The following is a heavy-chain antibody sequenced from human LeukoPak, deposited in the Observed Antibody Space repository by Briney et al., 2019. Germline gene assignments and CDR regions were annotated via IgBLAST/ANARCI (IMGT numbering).Heavy chain of an antibody. D-gene: IGHD4-23*01. Sequence: GGSLRLSCAASGLNFDNYGMSWVRQVPGKGLEWVSGINWDGGSTGYADSVKGRFTISRDNAKNSLYLQMNSLRAEDTAVYYCATGGNPGGYFDYWGQGTLVTVSS. CDR2: INWDGGST. CDR3: ATGGNPGGYFDY. V-gene: IGHV3-20*04. CDR1: GLNFDNYG. J-gene: IGHJ4*02.